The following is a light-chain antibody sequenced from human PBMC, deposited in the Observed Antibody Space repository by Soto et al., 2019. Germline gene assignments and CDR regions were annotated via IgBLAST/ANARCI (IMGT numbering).Light chain of an antibody. V-gene: IGKV1-5*03. J-gene: IGKJ5*01. Sequence: DLQMTQSPSTLSASVGDRVNLTCRASQSISTWLAWHQQKPGKAPKLLISKASSLESGVTSRFSGSRSGPDFTLTISSLQPEEFATYYCQQSYSTPITVGQGKRLEI. CDR3: QQSYSTPIT. CDR2: KAS. CDR1: QSISTW.